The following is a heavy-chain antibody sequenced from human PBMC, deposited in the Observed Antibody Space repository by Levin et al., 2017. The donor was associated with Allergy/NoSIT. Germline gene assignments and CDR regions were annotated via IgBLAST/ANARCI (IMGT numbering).Heavy chain of an antibody. V-gene: IGHV4-39*01. J-gene: IGHJ4*02. D-gene: IGHD1-26*01. Sequence: SQTLSLTCTVSGGSISSGSYYWGWIRQPPGKGLEWIGTIYYSGSTNYNPSLKSRVTISVDTSKTQFSLKLRSVTAADTAVYYCARLGDGSYYERAFDCWGQGTLVTVSS. CDR3: ARLGDGSYYERAFDC. CDR1: GGSISSGSYY. CDR2: IYYSGST.